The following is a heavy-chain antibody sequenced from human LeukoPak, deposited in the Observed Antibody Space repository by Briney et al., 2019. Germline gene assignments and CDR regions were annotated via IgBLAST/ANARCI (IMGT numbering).Heavy chain of an antibody. J-gene: IGHJ3*02. CDR2: INPNSGGT. D-gene: IGHD3-22*01. CDR1: GYTFTGYY. V-gene: IGHV1-2*02. CDR3: ARDFLDYYDSSGYGAFDI. Sequence: ASVKVSCKASGYTFTGYYMHWVRQAPGQGLEWMGWINPNSGGTNYAQKFQGRVTMTRDTSISTAYMELSRLRSDDTAVYYCARDFLDYYDSSGYGAFDIWGQGTMVTVSS.